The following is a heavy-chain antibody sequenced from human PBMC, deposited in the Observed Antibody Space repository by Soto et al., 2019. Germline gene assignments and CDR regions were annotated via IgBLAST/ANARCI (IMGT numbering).Heavy chain of an antibody. J-gene: IGHJ4*02. V-gene: IGHV3-30-3*01. CDR2: ISHDGPSR. CDR1: GFTFNIYA. CDR3: VRSSGLPPADCAS. Sequence: QVRLVESGGGVVQPGRSLRLSCAASGFTFNIYAMHWVRQAPGKGLEWVAVISHDGPSRYYADSVKGRVTISRDNSKIMVFVQMNSLGVEDTAVYYCVRSSGLPPADCASWGQGTLVTVSS. D-gene: IGHD2-21*02.